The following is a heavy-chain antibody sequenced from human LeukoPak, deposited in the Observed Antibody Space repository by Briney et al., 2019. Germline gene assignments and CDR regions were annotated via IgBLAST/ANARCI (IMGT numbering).Heavy chain of an antibody. V-gene: IGHV3-21*01. J-gene: IGHJ5*02. CDR1: GFTFSSYS. D-gene: IGHD3-10*01. CDR2: ISSSSSYI. Sequence: GGSLRLSCAASGFTFSSYSMNWVRQAPGKGLEWVSSISSSSSYIYYADSVKGRFTISRDNAKNSLYLQMSSLRAEDTAVYYCARDPSITMVRGFSWFDPWGQGTLVTVSS. CDR3: ARDPSITMVRGFSWFDP.